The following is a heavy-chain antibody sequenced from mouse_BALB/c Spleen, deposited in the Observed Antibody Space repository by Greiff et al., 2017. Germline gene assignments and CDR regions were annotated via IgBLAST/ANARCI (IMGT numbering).Heavy chain of an antibody. CDR1: GYTFSSYW. V-gene: IGHV1-9*01. J-gene: IGHJ4*01. D-gene: IGHD2-10*02. CDR2: ILPGSGST. CDR3: ARTRRYGNYERSYYAMDY. Sequence: QVQLQQSGAELMKPGASVKISCKATGYTFSSYWIEWVKQRPGHGLEWIGEILPGSGSTNYNEKFKGKATFTADTSSNTAYMQLSSLTSEDSAVYYCARTRRYGNYERSYYAMDYGGQGTAVTVSS.